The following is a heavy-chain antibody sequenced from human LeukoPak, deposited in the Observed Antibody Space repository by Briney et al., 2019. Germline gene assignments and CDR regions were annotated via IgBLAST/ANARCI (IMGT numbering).Heavy chain of an antibody. CDR1: GFTFSSYG. J-gene: IGHJ6*03. CDR2: IRYDGSNK. CDR3: AKNGGGYCSSTSCLFYYMDV. Sequence: GGSLRLSCAASGFTFSSYGMHWVRQAPGKGLEWVAFIRYDGSNKYYADSVKGRFTISRDNSKNTLYLQMNSLRAEDTAVYYCAKNGGGYCSSTSCLFYYMDVWGKGTTVTVSS. D-gene: IGHD2-2*01. V-gene: IGHV3-30*02.